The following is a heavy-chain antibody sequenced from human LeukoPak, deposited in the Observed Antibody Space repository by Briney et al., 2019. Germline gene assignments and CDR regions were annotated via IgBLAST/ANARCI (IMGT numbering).Heavy chain of an antibody. V-gene: IGHV1-24*01. D-gene: IGHD3-16*01. CDR3: ATGGMITFGGVPNFDD. J-gene: IGHJ4*02. CDR1: GYTLTELS. CDR2: FDPEDGET. Sequence: ASVKVSCKVSGYTLTELSMHWVRQAPGKGLEWMGGFDPEDGETIYAQKFQGRVTMTEDTSTDTAYMELSSLRSEDTAVYYCATGGMITFGGVPNFDDWGQGTLVTVSS.